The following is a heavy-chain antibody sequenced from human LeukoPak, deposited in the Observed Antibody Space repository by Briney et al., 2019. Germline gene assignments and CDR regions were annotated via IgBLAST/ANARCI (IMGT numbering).Heavy chain of an antibody. Sequence: GESLKIPCKASGYSFTTYWIGWVRQMPGKGLEWMGIIYPADSTAHYSPSFQGQVTISVDKSINTAYLQWSRLKASDTAMYYCARHPKGGYSGYESDYWGQGTLVTVSS. CDR3: ARHPKGGYSGYESDY. V-gene: IGHV5-51*01. J-gene: IGHJ4*02. CDR1: GYSFTTYW. CDR2: IYPADSTA. D-gene: IGHD5-12*01.